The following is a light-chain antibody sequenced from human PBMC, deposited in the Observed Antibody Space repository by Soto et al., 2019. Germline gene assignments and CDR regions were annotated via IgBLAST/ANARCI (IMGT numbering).Light chain of an antibody. V-gene: IGLV2-23*01. Sequence: QSALTQPGSVSGSPAQSITITCTGTNNDVGNSDLVSWYRQYPGKAPTLMIYETNRRPSGVSNRFSGSKSGNTASLTISGLQAEDEADYYCCSYAGTNTHVYGTGTKVTVL. CDR3: CSYAGTNTHV. CDR2: ETN. CDR1: NNDVGNSDL. J-gene: IGLJ1*01.